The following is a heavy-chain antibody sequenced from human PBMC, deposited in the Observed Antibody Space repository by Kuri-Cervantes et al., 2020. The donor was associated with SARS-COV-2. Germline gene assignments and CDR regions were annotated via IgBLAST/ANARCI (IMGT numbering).Heavy chain of an antibody. CDR2: VYYSGTT. CDR3: ARHAPSILRFLQWTQPAHNFDY. J-gene: IGHJ4*02. Sequence: GSLRLSCTGAGGFTSSQSYYWGWIRQPPGKGLEWIGSVYYSGTTYYNPSLKSRVTISLDTSKNQLSLNLNSVTAADTAVFYCARHAPSILRFLQWTQPAHNFDYWGQGSLVTVSS. D-gene: IGHD3-3*01. V-gene: IGHV4-39*01. CDR1: GGFTSSQSYY.